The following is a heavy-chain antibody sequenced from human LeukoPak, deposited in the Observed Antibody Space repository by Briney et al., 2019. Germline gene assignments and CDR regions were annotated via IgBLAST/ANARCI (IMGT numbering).Heavy chain of an antibody. J-gene: IGHJ6*03. CDR1: GFTVSSNY. CDR3: ARDRGAATKWNYYYYYMDV. V-gene: IGHV3-53*01. D-gene: IGHD2-15*01. Sequence: GGSLRLSCAASGFTVSSNYMSWVRQAPGKGLEWVSVIYSGGSTYYADSVKGRFTISRDNSKNTLYLQMNSLGAEDTAVYYCARDRGAATKWNYYYYYMDVWGKGTTVTVSS. CDR2: IYSGGST.